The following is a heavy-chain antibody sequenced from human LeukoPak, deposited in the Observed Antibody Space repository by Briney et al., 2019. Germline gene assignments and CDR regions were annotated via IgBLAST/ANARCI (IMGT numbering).Heavy chain of an antibody. Sequence: SETLSLTCTVSGGSVSSGRYYWSWIRQPPGKGLEWIGYIYYSGSTNYNPSPKSRVTISVDTSKNQFSLKLSSVAAADTAVYYCARRTATGGFTNWFDPWGQGTLVTVSS. J-gene: IGHJ5*02. CDR3: ARRTATGGFTNWFDP. CDR2: IYYSGST. CDR1: GGSVSSGRYY. D-gene: IGHD7-27*01. V-gene: IGHV4-61*01.